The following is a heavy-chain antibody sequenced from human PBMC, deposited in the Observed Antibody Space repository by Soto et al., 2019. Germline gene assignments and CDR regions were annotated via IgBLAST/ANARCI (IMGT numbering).Heavy chain of an antibody. CDR2: IYYSGST. J-gene: IGHJ4*02. V-gene: IGHV4-59*01. Sequence: YWKWKKQPPGKGLEWIGYIYYSGSTNYNPSLKSRVTISVDTSKNQFSLKLSSVTAADTAVYYCASLFWGIAAAGTARYYFDYWGQGTLVSVSS. CDR1: Y. CDR3: ASLFWGIAAAGTARYYFDY. D-gene: IGHD6-13*01.